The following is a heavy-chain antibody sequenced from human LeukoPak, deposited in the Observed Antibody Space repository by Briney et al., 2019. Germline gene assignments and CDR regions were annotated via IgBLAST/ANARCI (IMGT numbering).Heavy chain of an antibody. CDR2: ISSSSSTI. D-gene: IGHD1-1*01. V-gene: IGHV3-48*02. Sequence: GGSLRLSCTASGFTFSSYSMDWVRQAPGKGLDWVSYISSSSSTIYYADSVKGRFTISRDNAKNSLYLQMNSLRDEDTAVYYCARDGDWNDGRVYWGQGTLVTVSS. CDR3: ARDGDWNDGRVY. CDR1: GFTFSSYS. J-gene: IGHJ4*02.